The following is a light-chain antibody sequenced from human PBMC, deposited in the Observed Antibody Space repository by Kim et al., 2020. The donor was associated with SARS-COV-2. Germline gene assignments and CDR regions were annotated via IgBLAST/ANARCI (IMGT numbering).Light chain of an antibody. CDR2: WAS. CDR1: QSVLYNSNNKNY. Sequence: DIVMTQSPDSLAVSLGERATINCRSSQSVLYNSNNKNYLAWYQQKPGQPPKLIIYWASTRESGVPDRFSGSGSGTDFTLTVSSLQAEDVAIYYCQQYYSPPLTFGGGTKVDIK. CDR3: QQYYSPPLT. V-gene: IGKV4-1*01. J-gene: IGKJ4*01.